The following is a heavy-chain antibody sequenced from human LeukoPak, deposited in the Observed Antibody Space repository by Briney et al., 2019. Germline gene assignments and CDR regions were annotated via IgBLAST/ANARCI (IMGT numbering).Heavy chain of an antibody. D-gene: IGHD5-12*01. CDR3: ARGDTVATGLYDY. CDR2: IYYNGNT. CDR1: GGSISSSNHY. J-gene: IGHJ4*02. V-gene: IGHV4-39*07. Sequence: SETLSLTCTVSGGSISSSNHYWGWIRQPPGKGLEWIGSIYYNGNTYYNPSLKSRVTISIDKSKNQFSLKLSSVTAADTAVYYCARGDTVATGLYDYWGQGTLVTVSS.